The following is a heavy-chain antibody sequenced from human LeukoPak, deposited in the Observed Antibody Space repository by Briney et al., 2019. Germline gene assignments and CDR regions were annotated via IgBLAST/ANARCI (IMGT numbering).Heavy chain of an antibody. J-gene: IGHJ4*02. CDR3: AKAHGSSSCPDY. D-gene: IGHD6-13*01. V-gene: IGHV3-23*01. CDR1: GFTFSSYA. Sequence: GASLRLSCAASGFTFSSYAMSWVRQAPGKGLEWVSAISGSGGSTYYADSVKGRFTISRDNSKNTLYLQMNSLRAEDTAVYYCAKAHGSSSCPDYWGQGTLVTVSS. CDR2: ISGSGGST.